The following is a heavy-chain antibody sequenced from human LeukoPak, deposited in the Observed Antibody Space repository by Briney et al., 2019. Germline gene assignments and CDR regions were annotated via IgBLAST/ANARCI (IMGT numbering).Heavy chain of an antibody. CDR3: ARGRYGPRLGN. D-gene: IGHD3-16*01. Sequence: PSDTLSLTCAVYGASFSDSYWSWLRQSPEKGLEWIGEINNSGSTSYNPSLNSRVIMSVDRSKNQFSLRLTSVTAADTAVYYCARGRYGPRLGNWGQGTLVTVSS. CDR1: GASFSDSY. V-gene: IGHV4-34*01. CDR2: INNSGST. J-gene: IGHJ4*02.